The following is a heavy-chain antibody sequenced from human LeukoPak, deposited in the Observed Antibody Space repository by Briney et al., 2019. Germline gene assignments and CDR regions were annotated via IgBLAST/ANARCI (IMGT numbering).Heavy chain of an antibody. CDR1: GGSISSYY. CDR2: INHSGST. Sequence: SETLSLTCTVSGGSISSYYWSWIRQPPGKGLEWIGEINHSGSTNYNPSLKSRVTISVDTSKNQFSLKLSSVTAADTAVYYCARCRVKWLVLETSKGNWFDPWGQGTLVTVSS. CDR3: ARCRVKWLVLETSKGNWFDP. V-gene: IGHV4-34*01. J-gene: IGHJ5*02. D-gene: IGHD6-19*01.